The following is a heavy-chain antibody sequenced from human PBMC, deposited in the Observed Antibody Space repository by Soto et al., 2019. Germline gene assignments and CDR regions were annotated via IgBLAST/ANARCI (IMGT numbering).Heavy chain of an antibody. CDR3: ASSGIAVAGSRYYYNGMDV. D-gene: IGHD6-19*01. CDR1: GGTFSRYT. CDR2: IIPMFGTA. J-gene: IGHJ6*02. V-gene: IGHV1-69*01. Sequence: QVQLVQSGAEVKKPGSSVKVSCKASGGTFSRYTISWVRQAPGQGLEWMGGIIPMFGTANYAQKFQGRVTIIADESTSTAYMELSSLRYEDTAVFYCASSGIAVAGSRYYYNGMDVWGQGTTVTVSS.